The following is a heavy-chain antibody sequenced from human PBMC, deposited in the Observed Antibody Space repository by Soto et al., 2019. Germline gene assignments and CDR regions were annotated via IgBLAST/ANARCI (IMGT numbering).Heavy chain of an antibody. V-gene: IGHV3-23*01. CDR1: GFTFSSYA. J-gene: IGHJ5*02. Sequence: GGSLRLSCAASGFTFSSYAMSWVRQAPGRGLEWVSAISGSGGSTYYADSVKGRFTISRDNSKNTLYLQMSSLRAEDTAVYYCAKDTNIVVVVATENWFDPWGQGTLVTVSS. CDR2: ISGSGGST. CDR3: AKDTNIVVVVATENWFDP. D-gene: IGHD2-15*01.